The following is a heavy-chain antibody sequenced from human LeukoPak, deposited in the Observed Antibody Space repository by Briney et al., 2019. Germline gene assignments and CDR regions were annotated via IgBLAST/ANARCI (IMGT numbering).Heavy chain of an antibody. J-gene: IGHJ4*02. CDR1: GFTFSSYA. CDR2: ISGSGSGT. CDR3: AARGSACDYY. V-gene: IGHV3-23*01. D-gene: IGHD5-12*01. Sequence: GGSLRLSCAASGFTFSSYAMSWVRQAPGKGLEWVSSISGSGSGTYYADSVKGRFTISRDNSKNTLYLQMNSLRAEDTATYYCAARGSACDYYWGQGTLVTVSS.